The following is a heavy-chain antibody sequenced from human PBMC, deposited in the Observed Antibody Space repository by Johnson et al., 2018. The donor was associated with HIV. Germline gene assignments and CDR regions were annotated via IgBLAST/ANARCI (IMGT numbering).Heavy chain of an antibody. D-gene: IGHD3-22*01. Sequence: QVQLVESGGGLVQPGGSLRLSCAASAFTFSSYVMHWVRQAPDKGLEWVAVISYDGNNKYYADFVKGRFTISRDNSKNTLYLQMNRLRAEETAVYYCARDKEVNALIVVRNTAFDIWGQGTMVTLSS. J-gene: IGHJ3*02. CDR1: AFTFSSYV. CDR3: ARDKEVNALIVVRNTAFDI. V-gene: IGHV3-30*19. CDR2: ISYDGNNK.